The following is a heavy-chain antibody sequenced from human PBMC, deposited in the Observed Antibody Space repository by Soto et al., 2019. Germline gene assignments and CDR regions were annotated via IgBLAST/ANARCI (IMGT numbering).Heavy chain of an antibody. V-gene: IGHV1-3*01. Sequence: GASVKVSCKASGYTFTSYAMHWVRQAPGQRLEWMGWINAGNGNTKYSQKFQGRVTITRDTSASTAYMELSSLRSEDTAVYYCARDYSNGKYYYYYGMDVWGQGTTVTVSS. CDR1: GYTFTSYA. D-gene: IGHD4-4*01. CDR2: INAGNGNT. J-gene: IGHJ6*02. CDR3: ARDYSNGKYYYYYGMDV.